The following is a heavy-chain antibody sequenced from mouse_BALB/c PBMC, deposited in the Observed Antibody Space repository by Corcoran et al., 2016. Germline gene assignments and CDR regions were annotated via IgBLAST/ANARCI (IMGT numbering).Heavy chain of an antibody. CDR2: IDTANGNT. CDR3: AIWDWYFDV. D-gene: IGHD1-1*02. CDR1: GFNIKETY. J-gene: IGHJ1*01. V-gene: IGHV14-3*02. Sequence: EVQLQQSGAELVKPGASVKLSCTASGFNIKETYMHWVKQRPEQGLEGIGRIDTANGNTKYDPKFQGKATITGDTSSNTAYLQLSSLTSEDTAVYYCAIWDWYFDVWGAGTTVTVSS.